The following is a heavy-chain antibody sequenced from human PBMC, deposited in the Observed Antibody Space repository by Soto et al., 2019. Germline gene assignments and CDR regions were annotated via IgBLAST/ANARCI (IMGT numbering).Heavy chain of an antibody. V-gene: IGHV4-61*01. Sequence: SETLSLTCTVSVGAVSSGKCYWCWIRQPPGKGLEWIGFIYYSGSTNYNPSLKSRVTISVDTSKNQFSLKLSSVTAADTAVYSCARGRNGLVLYWGQGTLVTVS. CDR1: VGAVSSGKCY. J-gene: IGHJ4*02. CDR3: ARGRNGLVLY. CDR2: IYYSGST. D-gene: IGHD3-9*01.